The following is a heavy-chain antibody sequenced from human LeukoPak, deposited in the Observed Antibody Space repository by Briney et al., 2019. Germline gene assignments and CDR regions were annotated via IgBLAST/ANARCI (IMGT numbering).Heavy chain of an antibody. CDR3: AKEASGYSYGLDAFDI. Sequence: GGSLRLSCAASGFTFSSYAMHWVRQAPGKGLEWVAFIHYDGSNNYYVDSVKGRFTLSRDNAENSLYLQMNSLRGEDTAVYYCAKEASGYSYGLDAFDIWGQGTTVTVSS. D-gene: IGHD5-18*01. V-gene: IGHV3-30*02. J-gene: IGHJ3*02. CDR1: GFTFSSYA. CDR2: IHYDGSNN.